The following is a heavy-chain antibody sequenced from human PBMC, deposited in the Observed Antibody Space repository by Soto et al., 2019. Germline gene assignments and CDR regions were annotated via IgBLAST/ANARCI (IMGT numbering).Heavy chain of an antibody. J-gene: IGHJ3*02. CDR3: AKEGQVAAFDI. CDR2: ISSNGGST. Sequence: GGSLRLSCSASGFTFSSYAMHWVRQAPGKGLEYVSAISSNGGSTYYADSVKGRFTISRDNSKNTLYLQMNSLRAEDTAVYYCAKEGQVAAFDIWGQGTMVTVSS. V-gene: IGHV3-64*04. CDR1: GFTFSSYA.